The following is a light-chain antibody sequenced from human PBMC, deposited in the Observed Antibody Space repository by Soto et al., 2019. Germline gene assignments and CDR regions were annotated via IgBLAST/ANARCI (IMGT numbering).Light chain of an antibody. CDR1: KSDLGSYDL. Sequence: QSVLTQPASVSGSPGQSITISCTGTKSDLGSYDLVSWYQQHPGKAPKLIIYEGVKRPSGVSNRFSGSKSGNTASLTISGLQAGDEADYHCSSYAGSGTVIFGGGTKLTVL. V-gene: IGLV2-23*01. CDR3: SSYAGSGTVI. CDR2: EGV. J-gene: IGLJ2*01.